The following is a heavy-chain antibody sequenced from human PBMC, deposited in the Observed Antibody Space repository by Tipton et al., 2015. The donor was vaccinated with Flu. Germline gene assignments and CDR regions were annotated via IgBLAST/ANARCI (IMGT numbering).Heavy chain of an antibody. CDR1: GASITSSYA. CDR2: IYYSGST. J-gene: IGHJ4*02. CDR3: ALGATGGIDY. V-gene: IGHV4-39*07. D-gene: IGHD1-26*01. Sequence: TLSLTCTVSGASITSSYAWGWIRQPPGRGLEWIGSIYYSGSTYYNPSLKSRVTMSVDTSKNQFSLKLSSVTAADTAVYYCALGATGGIDYRGQGTLVTVSS.